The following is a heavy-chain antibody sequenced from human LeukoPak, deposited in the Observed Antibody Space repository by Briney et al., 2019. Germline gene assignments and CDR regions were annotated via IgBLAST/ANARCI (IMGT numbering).Heavy chain of an antibody. Sequence: PGGSLRLSCAASGFTFSSYWMSWVRQAPGKGLEWVANIKQDGSEKYYVDSVKGRFTISRDNAKNSLYLQMNSLRAEDTAVYYCARGGTVTTVTYYYYYYMDVWGKGTTVTVSS. CDR2: IKQDGSEK. CDR1: GFTFSSYW. CDR3: ARGGTVTTVTYYYYYYMDV. V-gene: IGHV3-7*01. D-gene: IGHD4-17*01. J-gene: IGHJ6*03.